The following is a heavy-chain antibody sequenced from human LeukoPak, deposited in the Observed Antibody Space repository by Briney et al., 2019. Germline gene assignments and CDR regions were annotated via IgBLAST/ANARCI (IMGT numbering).Heavy chain of an antibody. CDR2: INQDGSEK. Sequence: GGSLRLSCAASGFTFSNYWMTWVRQAPGKGLDWVAKINQDGSEKYYVDSVKGRFTISRDNAKTSLYLQMNSLRAEDTAVYYCARDVGAFDIWGQGTMVTVS. D-gene: IGHD1-26*01. CDR3: ARDVGAFDI. CDR1: GFTFSNYW. J-gene: IGHJ3*02. V-gene: IGHV3-7*05.